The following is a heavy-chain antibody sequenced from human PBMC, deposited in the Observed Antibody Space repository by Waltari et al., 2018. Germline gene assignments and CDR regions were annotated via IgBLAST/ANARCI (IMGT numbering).Heavy chain of an antibody. D-gene: IGHD6-19*01. Sequence: QVQLQESGPGLVKPSGTLSLTCAVSGGSISSSNWWSWVRQPPGKGLEWIGEIYHSGCTNHNPSVTSRVTISVDKSKNQFSLRRSSVTAADTAVYYWARVGYSSGWYEDYWGQGTLVTVPS. CDR1: GGSISSSNW. J-gene: IGHJ4*02. CDR3: ARVGYSSGWYEDY. CDR2: IYHSGCT. V-gene: IGHV4-4*02.